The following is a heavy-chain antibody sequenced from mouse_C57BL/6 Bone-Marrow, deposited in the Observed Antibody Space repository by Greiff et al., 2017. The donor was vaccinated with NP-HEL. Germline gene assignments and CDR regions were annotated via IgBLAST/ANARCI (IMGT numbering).Heavy chain of an antibody. CDR1: GYTFTNYW. CDR2: IYPGGGYT. D-gene: IGHD2-3*01. V-gene: IGHV1-63*01. CDR3: ARCDGYYFWYFDV. Sequence: QVQLQQSGAELVRPGTSVKMSCKASGYTFTNYWIGWAKQRPGHGLEWIGDIYPGGGYTNYNEKFKGKATLTADKSSSTAYMQFSSLTSEDSAIYYCARCDGYYFWYFDVWGTGTTVTVSS. J-gene: IGHJ1*03.